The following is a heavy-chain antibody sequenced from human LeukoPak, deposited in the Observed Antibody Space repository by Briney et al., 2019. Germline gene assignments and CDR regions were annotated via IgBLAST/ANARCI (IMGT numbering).Heavy chain of an antibody. D-gene: IGHD3-16*02. CDR1: GFTFSSFG. J-gene: IGHJ4*02. CDR3: AKDSYYDYVRGSYRYTNQFDY. CDR2: ISGSGDST. Sequence: PGGSLRLSCAASGFTFSSFGMSWVRQAPGKGLEWVSGISGSGDSTYYADSVKGRFTISRDNSKKTLYLQMNSLRAEDTAVYYCAKDSYYDYVRGSYRYTNQFDYWGQGTLVTVSS. V-gene: IGHV3-23*01.